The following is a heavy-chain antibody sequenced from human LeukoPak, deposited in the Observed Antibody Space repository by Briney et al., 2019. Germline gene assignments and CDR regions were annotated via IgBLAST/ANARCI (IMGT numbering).Heavy chain of an antibody. Sequence: SVKVSCKASGGTFSSYAISWVRQAPGQGLEWMGRIIPIFGTANYAQKFQGRVTITTDESTSTAYMELSSLRSDDTAVYYCARASTGWFHLSHTHYNWFDPWGQGTLVTVSS. CDR2: IIPIFGTA. J-gene: IGHJ5*02. CDR3: ARASTGWFHLSHTHYNWFDP. D-gene: IGHD6-25*01. CDR1: GGTFSSYA. V-gene: IGHV1-69*05.